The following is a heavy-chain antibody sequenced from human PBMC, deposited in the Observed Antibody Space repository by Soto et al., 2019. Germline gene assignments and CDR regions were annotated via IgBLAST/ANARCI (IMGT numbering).Heavy chain of an antibody. D-gene: IGHD5-18*01. CDR2: ISWDGGST. Sequence: GGSLRLSCAASGFTFDDYTMHWVRQAPGKGLEWVSLISWDGGSTYYADSVKGRFTISRDNSKNSLYLQMNSLRTEDTALYYCAKGGRVDTAHPDTAENYYYYGMDVWGQGTTVTVSS. CDR1: GFTFDDYT. CDR3: AKGGRVDTAHPDTAENYYYYGMDV. J-gene: IGHJ6*02. V-gene: IGHV3-43*01.